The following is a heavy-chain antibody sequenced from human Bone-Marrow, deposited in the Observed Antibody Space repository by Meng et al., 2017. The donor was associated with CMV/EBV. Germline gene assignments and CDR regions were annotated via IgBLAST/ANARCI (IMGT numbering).Heavy chain of an antibody. V-gene: IGHV3-48*03. CDR1: GFTFSSYE. D-gene: IGHD6-13*01. Sequence: GESLKISCAASGFTFSSYEMNWVRQAPGKGLEWVSYISSSGSTIYYADSVKGRFTISRDNAKNSLYLQMNSLRAEDTAVYYCASSGSRGSSGYYYYYGMDVWGQGTTVTVSS. CDR2: ISSSGSTI. J-gene: IGHJ6*02. CDR3: ASSGSRGSSGYYYYYGMDV.